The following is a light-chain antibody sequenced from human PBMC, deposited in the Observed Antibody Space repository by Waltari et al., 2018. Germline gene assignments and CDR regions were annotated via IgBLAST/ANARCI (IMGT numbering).Light chain of an antibody. J-gene: IGLJ3*02. Sequence: QSVLTQPPSASGTPGQGVTVSCSGSRSNIGRNGLSWYQQVPGTAPKLLIHTDNQRPSGVPDRFSGSKSGTSASLAISGLQSEDEAHYYCAAWDDSLNGRVFGGGTKVTVL. CDR1: RSNIGRNG. V-gene: IGLV1-44*01. CDR2: TDN. CDR3: AAWDDSLNGRV.